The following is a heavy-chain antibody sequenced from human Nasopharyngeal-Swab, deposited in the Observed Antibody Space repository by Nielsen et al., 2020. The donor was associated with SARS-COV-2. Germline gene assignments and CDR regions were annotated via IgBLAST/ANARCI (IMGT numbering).Heavy chain of an antibody. Sequence: GESLKISCAASGFTFSSYGMHWVRQAPGKGLEWVAVISYDGSNKYYADSVKGRFTISRDNAQNSLFLQINSLTAEDTAFYFCVRGDRRDYWGLGTLVTVSS. V-gene: IGHV3-30*03. CDR1: GFTFSSYG. CDR2: ISYDGSNK. CDR3: VRGDRRDY. J-gene: IGHJ4*02.